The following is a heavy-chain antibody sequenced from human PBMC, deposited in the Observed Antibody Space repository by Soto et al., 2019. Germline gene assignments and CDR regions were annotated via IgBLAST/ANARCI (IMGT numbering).Heavy chain of an antibody. Sequence: QVQLVESGGGLVKPGVSLRLSCAASGFTFRDYYMTLLRQAPGKGLEWVSYITPRGKTNYYADSGKGRFTISRDNAKNSVSLNLDSLSVDDTAVYYCARVTNYRYFDLWGRGVLVTVSS. CDR3: ARVTNYRYFDL. CDR1: GFTFRDYY. V-gene: IGHV3-11*01. CDR2: ITPRGKTN. J-gene: IGHJ2*01.